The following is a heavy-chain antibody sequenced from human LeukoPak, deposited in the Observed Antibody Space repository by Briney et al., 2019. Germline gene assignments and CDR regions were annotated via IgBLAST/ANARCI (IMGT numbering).Heavy chain of an antibody. V-gene: IGHV3-11*01. J-gene: IGHJ4*02. D-gene: IGHD6-13*01. CDR1: GFTFSDYY. CDR3: AKEVVSIAAAGVNYFDY. Sequence: GGSLRLSCAASGFTFSDYYMSWIRQAPGKGLEWVSYISSSGSTIYYADSVKGRFTISRDNSKNTLYLQMNSLRAEDTAVYYCAKEVVSIAAAGVNYFDYWGQGTLVTVSS. CDR2: ISSSGSTI.